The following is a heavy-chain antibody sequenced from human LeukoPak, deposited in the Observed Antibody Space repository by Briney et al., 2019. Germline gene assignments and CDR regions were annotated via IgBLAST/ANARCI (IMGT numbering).Heavy chain of an antibody. J-gene: IGHJ3*02. V-gene: IGHV3-48*03. CDR3: GASRQYVGAFDI. D-gene: IGHD3-16*01. Sequence: PGGSLRLSCAASGFTFSSYELYWVRQAPGKGLEWISYISSRSITIKYADSVRGRFTIPRDDARESLYLQMNTLRAEDTAIYYCGASRQYVGAFDIWGQGTLVTVSS. CDR2: ISSRSITI. CDR1: GFTFSSYE.